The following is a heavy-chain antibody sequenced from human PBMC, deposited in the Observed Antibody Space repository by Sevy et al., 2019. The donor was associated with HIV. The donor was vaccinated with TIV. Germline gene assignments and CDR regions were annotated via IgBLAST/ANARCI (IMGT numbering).Heavy chain of an antibody. CDR2: IKQDGSEK. D-gene: IGHD6-25*01. Sequence: GGSLRLSCAASGFTFSSYWMNWVRQAPGKGLEWVANIKQDGSEKYYVESVKGGFTITRDKAKNSMHMQLNSLRAEDTAVYYCARALAAAVSYWGQGTLVTVSS. CDR1: GFTFSSYW. CDR3: ARALAAAVSY. V-gene: IGHV3-7*01. J-gene: IGHJ4*02.